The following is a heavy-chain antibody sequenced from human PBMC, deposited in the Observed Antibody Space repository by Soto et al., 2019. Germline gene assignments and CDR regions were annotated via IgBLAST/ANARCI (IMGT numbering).Heavy chain of an antibody. CDR2: ISGSVGST. CDR3: AKDRTIASRNFDS. Sequence: QLGGSLRLSCTASGFTFSDHGMHWVRQAPGKGLEWVSSISGSVGSTFYADSVKGRFTISRDNSMNTLYLQMNSLRAEDTAVYYCAKDRTIASRNFDSWGQGALVTVSS. J-gene: IGHJ4*02. V-gene: IGHV3-23*01. D-gene: IGHD6-6*01. CDR1: GFTFSDHG.